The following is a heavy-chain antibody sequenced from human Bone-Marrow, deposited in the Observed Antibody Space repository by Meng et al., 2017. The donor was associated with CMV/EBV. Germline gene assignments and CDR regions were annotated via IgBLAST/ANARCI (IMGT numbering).Heavy chain of an antibody. CDR1: GFTFSGSA. J-gene: IGHJ6*02. CDR2: ISSSGSTI. V-gene: IGHV3-48*03. CDR3: ARREVRFLGWLSPPRGGMDV. D-gene: IGHD3-3*01. Sequence: GESLKISCAASGFTFSGSAMHWVRQASGKGLEWVSYISSSGSTIYYADSVKGRFTISRDNAKNSLYLQMNSLRAEDTAVYYCARREVRFLGWLSPPRGGMDVWGQGTTVTVSS.